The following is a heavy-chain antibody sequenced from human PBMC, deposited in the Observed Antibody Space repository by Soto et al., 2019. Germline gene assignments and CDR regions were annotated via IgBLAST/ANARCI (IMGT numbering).Heavy chain of an antibody. D-gene: IGHD3-10*01. CDR1: GFTYSSYA. J-gene: IGHJ4*02. Sequence: GSLRLSCAASGFTYSSYAMSWVRQAPGKGLEWVSAISGSGGSTYYADSVKGRFTISRDNSKNTLYLQMNSLRAEDTAVYYCAKEEWFGEFLKTLDYWGQGTLVTVSS. CDR2: ISGSGGST. CDR3: AKEEWFGEFLKTLDY. V-gene: IGHV3-23*01.